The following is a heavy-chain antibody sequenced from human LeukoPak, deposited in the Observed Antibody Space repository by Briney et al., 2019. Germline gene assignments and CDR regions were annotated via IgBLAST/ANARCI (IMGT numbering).Heavy chain of an antibody. Sequence: GGSLRLSCAASGFTVSSHYMSWVRQAPGKGLEWVSAIYSDGSTYYADSVKGRFTISRDTSKNTLYLQMNSLRAEDTAVYYCARASGIPLGDAFDIWGQGTMVTVSS. J-gene: IGHJ3*02. CDR1: GFTVSSHY. CDR3: ARASGIPLGDAFDI. D-gene: IGHD6-13*01. CDR2: IYSDGST. V-gene: IGHV3-53*01.